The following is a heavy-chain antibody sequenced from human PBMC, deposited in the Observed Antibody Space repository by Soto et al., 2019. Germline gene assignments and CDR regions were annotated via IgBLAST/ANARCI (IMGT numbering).Heavy chain of an antibody. D-gene: IGHD2-2*01. V-gene: IGHV1-2*02. CDR2: INPTTGGT. CDR1: GYTFTGNY. J-gene: IGHJ4*02. Sequence: QVQLVQSGAEVKKPGASVKVSCKASGYTFTGNYIHWVRQAPGQGLEWMALINPTTGGTNYAQKFQGRGTMTWDTSISTAYMELSSLRSDDTAIYYCARGYCSSIGCSHYFDYWGKGTLVTVSS. CDR3: ARGYCSSIGCSHYFDY.